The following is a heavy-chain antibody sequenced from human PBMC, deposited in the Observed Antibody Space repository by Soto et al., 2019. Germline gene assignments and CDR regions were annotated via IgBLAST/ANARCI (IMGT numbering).Heavy chain of an antibody. CDR1: EFTFSEYA. CDR3: VKDYQAGDYGDPSFSFAGLDV. V-gene: IGHV3-23*01. D-gene: IGHD4-17*01. Sequence: PGGSLRPSCEASEFTFSEYAMGWYPPAPGKGLEWVSTSSYSRCSKYYADSVRGRFAVSRDNSKNTLDLQMSSLRAADRALYYCVKDYQAGDYGDPSFSFAGLDVWGQGTTVTVSS. CDR2: SSYSRCSK. J-gene: IGHJ6*02.